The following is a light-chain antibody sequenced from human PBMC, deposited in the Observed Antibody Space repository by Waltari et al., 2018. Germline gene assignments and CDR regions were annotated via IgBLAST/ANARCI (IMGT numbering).Light chain of an antibody. CDR3: NSYAGSSSWV. CDR2: DIS. V-gene: IGLV2-14*01. Sequence: QSALTNHATVSGSPGQPLTISSTATSSTVGFYKYVSWYQQHPGKAPKLMIYDISEQPSGVSNHFSGSKSGNTASLTISGLQAEDEADYYCNSYAGSSSWVFGGGTKLTVL. CDR1: SSTVGFYKY. J-gene: IGLJ3*02.